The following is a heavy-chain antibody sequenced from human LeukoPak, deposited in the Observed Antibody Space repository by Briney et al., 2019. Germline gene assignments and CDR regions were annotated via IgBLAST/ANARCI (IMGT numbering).Heavy chain of an antibody. D-gene: IGHD3-22*01. CDR1: GFTFCSYA. CDR3: ANSHYYDSSGYYQGLGY. CDR2: ISGSGGST. V-gene: IGHV3-23*01. J-gene: IGHJ4*02. Sequence: GRSLRLSCAASGFTFCSYAMSWVRQAPGKGREWSLGISGSGGSTYYADSVKGRFTISRDNSKNTLDLQMNRMRAEATAVYYCANSHYYDSSGYYQGLGYWGQGTLVTVSS.